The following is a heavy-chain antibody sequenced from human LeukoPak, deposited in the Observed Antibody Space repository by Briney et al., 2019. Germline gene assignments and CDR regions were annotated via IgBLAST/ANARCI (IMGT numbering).Heavy chain of an antibody. Sequence: GGSLRLSCAASGFTFSSYAMHWVRQAPGKGLEWVAVISSDGSSKYYVDTVKGRFTISRDNSKNTLYLQMNSLRAEDTAVYYCAKDPNHYDFWSHSYYFDYWGQGTLVTVSS. CDR1: GFTFSSYA. D-gene: IGHD3-3*01. V-gene: IGHV3-30-3*01. J-gene: IGHJ4*02. CDR3: AKDPNHYDFWSHSYYFDY. CDR2: ISSDGSSK.